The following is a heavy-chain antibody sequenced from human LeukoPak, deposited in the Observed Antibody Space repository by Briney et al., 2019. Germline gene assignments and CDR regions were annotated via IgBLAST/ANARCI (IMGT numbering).Heavy chain of an antibody. J-gene: IGHJ4*02. CDR3: ARESYIVATITGFDY. CDR1: GGTFSSYT. CDR2: IIPIFGTA. D-gene: IGHD5-12*01. V-gene: IGHV1-69*05. Sequence: SVKVSCKASGGTFSSYTISWVRQAPGQGLEWMGRIIPIFGTANYAQKFQGRVTITTDESTSTAYMELSSLRSEDTAVYYCARESYIVATITGFDYWGQGTLVTVSS.